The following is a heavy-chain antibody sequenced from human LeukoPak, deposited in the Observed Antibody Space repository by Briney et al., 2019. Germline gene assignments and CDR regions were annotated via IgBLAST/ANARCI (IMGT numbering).Heavy chain of an antibody. CDR2: INHSGGT. J-gene: IGHJ5*02. CDR1: GGSFSGYY. Sequence: PSETLSLTCAVYGGSFSGYYWSWIRQPPGKGLEWIGEINHSGGTNYNPSLKSRVTISVDTSKNQFSLKLSSVTAADTAVYYCARHRCSGGSCYPMNWFDPWGQGTLVTVSS. V-gene: IGHV4-34*01. CDR3: ARHRCSGGSCYPMNWFDP. D-gene: IGHD2-15*01.